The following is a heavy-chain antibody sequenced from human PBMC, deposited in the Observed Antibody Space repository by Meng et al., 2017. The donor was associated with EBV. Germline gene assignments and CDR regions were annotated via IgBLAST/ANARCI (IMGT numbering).Heavy chain of an antibody. D-gene: IGHD6-19*01. CDR3: ARVGIAVAGTGDY. CDR1: GYTFNGYY. CDR2: INPNSGGT. J-gene: IGHJ4*02. Sequence: QVRVVPAWAEVKQPGASVKVSCKASGYTFNGYYWHWVRQAPGQGLEWMGRINPNSGGTNYAQKFQGRVTMTRDTSISTAYMELSRLRSDDTAVYYCARVGIAVAGTGDYWGQGTLVTVSS. V-gene: IGHV1-2*06.